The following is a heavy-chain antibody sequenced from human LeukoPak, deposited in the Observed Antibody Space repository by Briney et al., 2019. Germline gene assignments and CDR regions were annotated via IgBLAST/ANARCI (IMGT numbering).Heavy chain of an antibody. CDR1: GGSISSSSYY. J-gene: IGHJ5*02. D-gene: IGHD3-22*01. Sequence: SETLSLTCTVSGGSISSSSYYWGWIRQPPGKGLEWIGSIYYSGSTYYNPSLKSRVTISVDTSKNQFSLKLSSVTAADTAVYYCASQYYYDSSGYYLNWFDPWGQGTLVTVSS. V-gene: IGHV4-39*07. CDR2: IYYSGST. CDR3: ASQYYYDSSGYYLNWFDP.